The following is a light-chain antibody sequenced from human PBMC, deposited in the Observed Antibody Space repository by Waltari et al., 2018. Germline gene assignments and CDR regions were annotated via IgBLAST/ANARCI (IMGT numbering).Light chain of an antibody. V-gene: IGLV2-14*03. J-gene: IGLJ2*01. CDR1: NTDIGYSNF. CDR2: DVN. Sequence: QSALTQPASVSGSPGQSITISCAGTNTDIGYSNFVSWYQQHPGKAPKLMIFDVNRWPSGVSHRFSGSKAGNTASLTISGLQAEDEADYFCASYTSTNTVLFGGGTKVTVL. CDR3: ASYTSTNTVL.